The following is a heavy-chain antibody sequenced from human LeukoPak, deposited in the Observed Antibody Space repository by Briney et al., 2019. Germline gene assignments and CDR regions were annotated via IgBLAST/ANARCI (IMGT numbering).Heavy chain of an antibody. CDR2: TYYRSKWYN. CDR3: ARARRGITGDWRYYYYYMDV. J-gene: IGHJ6*03. V-gene: IGHV6-1*01. Sequence: SQTLSLTCALSGDSVSSNSAAWNWIRQSPSRGLEWLGSTYYRSKWYNDYAVSVKSRITINPDTSKNQFSLQLNSVTPEDTAVYYCARARRGITGDWRYYYYYMDVWGKGTTVTVSS. D-gene: IGHD1-20*01. CDR1: GDSVSSNSAA.